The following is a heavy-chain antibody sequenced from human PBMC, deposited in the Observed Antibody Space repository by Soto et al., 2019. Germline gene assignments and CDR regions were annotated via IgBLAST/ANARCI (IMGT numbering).Heavy chain of an antibody. CDR1: GGPFSSYA. Sequence: QVQLVQSGAEVRQPASSVKVSCKTSGGPFSSYAISWVRQAPGQGREWMGGIVPIVDTSTYAQKFQGRATTTADESTTTVYTVLISLRSENTAAYYCVRFVAIPGEPDSWGQGALVTVSS. V-gene: IGHV1-69*12. D-gene: IGHD2-15*01. CDR3: VRFVAIPGEPDS. CDR2: IVPIVDTS. J-gene: IGHJ1*01.